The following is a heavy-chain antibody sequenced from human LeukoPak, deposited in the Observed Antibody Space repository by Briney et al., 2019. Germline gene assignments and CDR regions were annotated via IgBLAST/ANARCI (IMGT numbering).Heavy chain of an antibody. D-gene: IGHD2-2*01. CDR2: IYYSGSP. J-gene: IGHJ3*02. Sequence: SETLSLTCTVSGGSISSYYWSWIRQPPGKGLEWIGYIYYSGSPNYNPSLKSRVTMSGDTSKNQFSLKLSSVTAADTAVYYCARARYANAWYAFDIWGHGTMVTVSS. CDR3: ARARYANAWYAFDI. V-gene: IGHV4-59*01. CDR1: GGSISSYY.